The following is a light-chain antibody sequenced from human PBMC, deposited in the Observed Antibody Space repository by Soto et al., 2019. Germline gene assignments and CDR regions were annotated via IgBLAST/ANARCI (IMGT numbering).Light chain of an antibody. CDR1: SRDVGGYNY. J-gene: IGLJ1*01. CDR2: GVN. CDR3: NSYTSSSTYV. V-gene: IGLV2-14*01. Sequence: QSALTQPASVSGSPGQSVTISCTGPSRDVGGYNYVSWYQQHPGKAPKLIIHGVNSRPAGVSNRFPGFTSDTTAFLTIPGLQAEDAADYYCNSYTSSSTYVFGAGTKLA.